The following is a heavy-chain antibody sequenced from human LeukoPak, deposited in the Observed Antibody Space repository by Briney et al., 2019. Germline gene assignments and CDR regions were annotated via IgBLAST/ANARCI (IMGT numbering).Heavy chain of an antibody. CDR2: INGGGNTT. CDR1: GFAFSNFA. CDR3: TKELHVAVAVADYYYFYMDV. J-gene: IGHJ6*03. Sequence: GSLRLSCAASGFAFSNFAMGWVRQSPGKGLEWLSTINGGGNTTFYSDSVKGRFTISRDNSKNTLYLHMDSLRPDDTATYYCTKELHVAVAVADYYYFYMDVWGRGTAVTVSS. V-gene: IGHV3-23*01. D-gene: IGHD6-19*01.